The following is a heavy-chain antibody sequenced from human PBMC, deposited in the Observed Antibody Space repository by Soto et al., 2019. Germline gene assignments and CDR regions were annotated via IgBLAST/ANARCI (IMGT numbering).Heavy chain of an antibody. CDR2: ISYDGSNK. V-gene: IGHV3-30-3*01. D-gene: IGHD3-9*01. CDR3: ARASGYVLSY. Sequence: QVQLVESGGGVVQPGRSLRLSCAASGFTFSSYAMHWVRQAPGKGLEWVAVISYDGSNKYYAGSVKGRFTISRDNSKNTLYLQMNSLRAEDTAVYYCARASGYVLSYWGQGTLVTVSS. J-gene: IGHJ4*02. CDR1: GFTFSSYA.